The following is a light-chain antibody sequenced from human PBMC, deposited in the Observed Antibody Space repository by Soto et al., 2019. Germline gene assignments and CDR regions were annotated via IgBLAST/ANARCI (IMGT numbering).Light chain of an antibody. J-gene: IGKJ2*01. CDR1: QGINIW. CDR2: AAS. Sequence: DIQMTQSPSSVSASVGDRVTITCRASQGINIWLAWYQQKSGKAPKLLIYAASSLQGGVPSRFSGSGSGTDFFLTISSLQPEYFATYYCQQTNSFPYTFGQGTKLEIK. CDR3: QQTNSFPYT. V-gene: IGKV1D-12*01.